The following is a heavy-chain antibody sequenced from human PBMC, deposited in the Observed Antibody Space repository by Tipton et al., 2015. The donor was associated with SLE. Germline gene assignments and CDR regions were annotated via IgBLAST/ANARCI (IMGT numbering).Heavy chain of an antibody. CDR2: IHHSEGP. CDR1: GGSVSSNHYY. J-gene: IGHJ4*02. V-gene: IGHV4-39*07. D-gene: IGHD4-17*01. Sequence: TLSLTCTVSGGSVSSNHYYWGWIRQPPGKGLEWVGSIHHSEGPYYNPSLKSRVTPSIDTSKNQFSLKLSSVSAADTAVYYCALHDYGDYGHRYWGQGTLVTVSS. CDR3: ALHDYGDYGHRY.